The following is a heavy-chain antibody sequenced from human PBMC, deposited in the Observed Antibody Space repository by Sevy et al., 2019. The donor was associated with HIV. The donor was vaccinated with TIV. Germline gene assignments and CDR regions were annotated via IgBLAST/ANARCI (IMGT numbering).Heavy chain of an antibody. CDR2: IYTSGST. CDR3: ARGGGYFDDGFDI. Sequence: SETLSLTCTVSGGSISSYYCTWIRQPAGKGLEWFGRIYTSGSTNYNPSLKSRVTMSVDTSKNEFSLKLSSVTAADTAVYYCARGGGYFDDGFDIWGQGTMVTVSS. D-gene: IGHD3-10*01. V-gene: IGHV4-4*07. CDR1: GGSISSYY. J-gene: IGHJ3*02.